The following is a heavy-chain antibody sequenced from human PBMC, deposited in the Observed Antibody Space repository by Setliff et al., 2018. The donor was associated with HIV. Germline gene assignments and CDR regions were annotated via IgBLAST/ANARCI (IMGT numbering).Heavy chain of an antibody. CDR3: AREMFGGIAARLKYFDL. V-gene: IGHV4-34*01. D-gene: IGHD6-6*01. CDR2: INHSGST. J-gene: IGHJ2*01. Sequence: SETLSLTCAVYGGSFSGYYWSWIRQPPGEGLEWSGEINHSGSTNYNPPLKSRVTISVDTSTKQFSLKLSSVTAADTAVYYCAREMFGGIAARLKYFDLWGRGTLVTVSS. CDR1: GGSFSGYY.